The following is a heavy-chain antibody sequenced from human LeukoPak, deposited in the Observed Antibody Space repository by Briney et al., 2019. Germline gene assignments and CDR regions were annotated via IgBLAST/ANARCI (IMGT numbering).Heavy chain of an antibody. CDR2: IYYSGST. D-gene: IGHD3-22*01. J-gene: IGHJ4*02. Sequence: SETLSLTCTVSGGSISSYYWSWIRQPPGKGLEWIGYIYYSGSTNYNPSLKSRVTISVDTSKNQFSLKLSSVTAADTAVYYCARADYDSSGYSIFDYWGQGTLVTVSS. V-gene: IGHV4-59*01. CDR1: GGSISSYY. CDR3: ARADYDSSGYSIFDY.